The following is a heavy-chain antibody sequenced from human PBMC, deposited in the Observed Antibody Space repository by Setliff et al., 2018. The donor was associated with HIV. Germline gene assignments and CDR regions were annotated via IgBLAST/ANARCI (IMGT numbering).Heavy chain of an antibody. CDR3: ARDLYYDSSGYYRGDAFDI. D-gene: IGHD3-22*01. CDR1: GFTVSSNY. V-gene: IGHV3-66*02. J-gene: IGHJ3*02. Sequence: GGSLRLSCAASGFTVSSNYMSWVRQAPGKGLEWVSVIYSGGSTYYADSVKGRFTISRDNSKNTLYLQMNSLRAEDTAVYYCARDLYYDSSGYYRGDAFDIWGQGTMVTVSS. CDR2: IYSGGST.